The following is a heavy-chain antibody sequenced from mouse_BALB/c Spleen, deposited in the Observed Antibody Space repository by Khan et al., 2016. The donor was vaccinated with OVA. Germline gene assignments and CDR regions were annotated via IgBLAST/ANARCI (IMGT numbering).Heavy chain of an antibody. D-gene: IGHD2-13*01. CDR3: TRGDPGNFEY. CDR2: IYPSDSYT. J-gene: IGHJ2*01. V-gene: IGHV1-69*02. CDR1: GYTFTNYW. Sequence: QVQLQQPGAELVRPGASVKLSCKASGYTFTNYWINWVKQRPGQGLEWIGNIYPSDSYTNYNQKFKDKAPLTVDKSSSTAYMQLSSPTSEDSAVYYCTRGDPGNFEYWGQGTTLPVSS.